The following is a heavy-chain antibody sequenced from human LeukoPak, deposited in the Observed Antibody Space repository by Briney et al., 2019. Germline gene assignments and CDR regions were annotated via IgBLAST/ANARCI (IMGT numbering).Heavy chain of an antibody. CDR2: ISAYNGNT. CDR1: GYTFSSYG. CDR3: ARDSRRSSHWFDP. Sequence: GASVKVSCKASGYTFSSYGISWVRQAPGQGPEWIGWISAYNGNTDYAQDLQGRVTMTTDTSTSTAYMELRSLRSDDTAVYYCARDSRRSSHWFDPWGQGTLVTVSS. D-gene: IGHD6-6*01. J-gene: IGHJ5*02. V-gene: IGHV1-18*01.